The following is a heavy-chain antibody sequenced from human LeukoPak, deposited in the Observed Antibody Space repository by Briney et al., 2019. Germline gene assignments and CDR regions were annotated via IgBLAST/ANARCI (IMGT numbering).Heavy chain of an antibody. CDR1: GGSVSSGGYY. D-gene: IGHD3-10*01. V-gene: IGHV4-61*08. CDR3: AGVYGSGSQDDY. J-gene: IGHJ4*02. CDR2: IYYSGST. Sequence: PSQTLSLTCTVSGGSVSSGGYYWSWIRQHPGKGLEWIGYIYYSGSTNYNPSLKSRVTISVDTSKNQFSLKLSSVTAADTAVYYCAGVYGSGSQDDYWGQGTLVTVSS.